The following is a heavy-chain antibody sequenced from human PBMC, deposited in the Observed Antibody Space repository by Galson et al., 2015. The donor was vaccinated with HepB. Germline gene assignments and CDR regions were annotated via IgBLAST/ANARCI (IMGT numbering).Heavy chain of an antibody. CDR1: GYTLSTYG. Sequence: SVKVSCKASGYTLSTYGLHWVRQAPGHRLEWMGWINPANGDTKFLQSFQDRVTITRDTSANTAYMELSSLRSEDTALYYCARGPPSSGYDYWGQGTLVTVSS. CDR2: INPANGDT. CDR3: ARGPPSSGYDY. D-gene: IGHD6-19*01. J-gene: IGHJ4*02. V-gene: IGHV1-3*01.